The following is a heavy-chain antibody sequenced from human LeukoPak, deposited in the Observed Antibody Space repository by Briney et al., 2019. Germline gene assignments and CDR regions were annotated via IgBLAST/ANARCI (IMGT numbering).Heavy chain of an antibody. Sequence: ASVKVSCKVSGYTLTELSMHWVRQAPGKGLEWMGGFDPEDVKTIYAQKFQGRVTMTTDTSTSTAYMELRSLRSDDTAVYYCARSQRLRYYYDSSGYYYWGQGTLVTVSS. CDR1: GYTLTELS. J-gene: IGHJ4*02. D-gene: IGHD3-22*01. CDR3: ARSQRLRYYYDSSGYYY. CDR2: FDPEDVKT. V-gene: IGHV1-24*01.